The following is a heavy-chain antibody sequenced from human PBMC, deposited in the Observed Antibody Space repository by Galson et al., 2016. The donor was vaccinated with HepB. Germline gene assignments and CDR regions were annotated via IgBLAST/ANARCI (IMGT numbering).Heavy chain of an antibody. CDR2: LYHSGST. CDR1: GDSISSGGYY. J-gene: IGHJ2*01. V-gene: IGHV4-31*03. D-gene: IGHD3-10*01. Sequence: TLSLTCTVSGDSISSGGYYWTWIRQHPGEGLEWIGFLYHSGSTYYNPSLKSRLTISVDTSKNQFSMKLSSVTAADTAVYYCARDIAGAGSFELWGRGTLVTVSS. CDR3: ARDIAGAGSFEL.